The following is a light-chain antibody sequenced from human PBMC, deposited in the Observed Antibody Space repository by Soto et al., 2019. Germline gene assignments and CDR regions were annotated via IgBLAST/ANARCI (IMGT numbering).Light chain of an antibody. Sequence: DIQMTQSPSTLSASVGDRVTITCRASQSISSWLAWYQQKPGKAPKVLIYKASSVESGVPSRFSGRGSGTEFTITISSPQPDDFGTYYCQQYNNYPRTFGQGTKVEV. CDR3: QQYNNYPRT. CDR1: QSISSW. V-gene: IGKV1-5*03. J-gene: IGKJ1*01. CDR2: KAS.